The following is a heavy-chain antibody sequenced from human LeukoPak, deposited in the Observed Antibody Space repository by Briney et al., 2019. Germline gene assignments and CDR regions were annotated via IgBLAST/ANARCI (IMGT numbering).Heavy chain of an antibody. CDR2: ISGSGGST. CDR3: AKDLPYGDYYDSSGYLDYYFDY. J-gene: IGHJ4*02. CDR1: GFTFSSYA. V-gene: IGHV3-23*01. Sequence: GGSLRLSCAASGFTFSSYAMSWVRQAPGKGLEWVSAISGSGGSTYYADSVKGRFTISRDNSKNTLYLQMNSLRAEDTAVYYCAKDLPYGDYYDSSGYLDYYFDYWGQGTLVTVSS. D-gene: IGHD3-22*01.